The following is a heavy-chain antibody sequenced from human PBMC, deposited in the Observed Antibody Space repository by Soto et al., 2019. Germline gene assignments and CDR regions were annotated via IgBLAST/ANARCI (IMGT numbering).Heavy chain of an antibody. D-gene: IGHD2-2*01. CDR1: GGSFSGYY. Sequence: SETLSLTCAVYGGSFSGYYWSWIRQPPGKGLEWIGEINHSGSTNCNPSLKSRVTISVDTSKNQFSLKLSSVTAADTAVYYCARTLGYCSSTSCYGGYYFDYWGQGTLVTVSS. CDR2: INHSGST. J-gene: IGHJ4*02. V-gene: IGHV4-34*01. CDR3: ARTLGYCSSTSCYGGYYFDY.